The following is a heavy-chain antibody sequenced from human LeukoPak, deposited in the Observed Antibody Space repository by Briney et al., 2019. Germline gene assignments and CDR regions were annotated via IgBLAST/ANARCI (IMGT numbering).Heavy chain of an antibody. J-gene: IGHJ4*02. CDR2: INPNSGDT. V-gene: IGHV1-2*06. Sequence: ASVKVSCKASGYTFTGYHMHWVRQPPGQGLEWMGRINPNSGDTNYAQKFQGRVTMTRDTSISTAYVELSRLRSDDTAVYYCARDYCSSTSCLFDYWGQGTLVTVSS. CDR3: ARDYCSSTSCLFDY. CDR1: GYTFTGYH. D-gene: IGHD2-2*01.